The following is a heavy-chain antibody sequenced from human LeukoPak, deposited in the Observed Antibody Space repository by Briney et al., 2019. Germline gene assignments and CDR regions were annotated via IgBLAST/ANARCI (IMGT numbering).Heavy chain of an antibody. CDR2: MNPNSGNT. J-gene: IGHJ3*02. CDR1: GYAFSRYD. Sequence: GASVKVSCEASGYAFSRYDLSGVRQATGQGLEWMGGMNPNSGNTGYAQKFQGRVTMTRGTAISTAYMELSSLRSDDTAVYYWARSTVYCSGANCHNAFDIWGQGTMVTVSS. D-gene: IGHD2-2*02. CDR3: ARSTVYCSGANCHNAFDI. V-gene: IGHV1-8*01.